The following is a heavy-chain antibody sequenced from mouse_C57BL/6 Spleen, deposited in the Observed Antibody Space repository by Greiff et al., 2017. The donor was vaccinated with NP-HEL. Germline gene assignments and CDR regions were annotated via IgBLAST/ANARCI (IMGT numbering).Heavy chain of an antibody. CDR3: ARCGYGYEEGAMDY. CDR1: GFNITDYY. Sequence: VQLQQSGAELVKPGASVKLSCTASGFNITDYYMHWVKQRTEQGLEWIGRIDPEDGETKYDPKFQGKATITADTSSNTAYLQLSSLTSEDTAVYYCARCGYGYEEGAMDYWGQGTSVTVSS. V-gene: IGHV14-2*01. J-gene: IGHJ4*01. D-gene: IGHD2-2*01. CDR2: IDPEDGET.